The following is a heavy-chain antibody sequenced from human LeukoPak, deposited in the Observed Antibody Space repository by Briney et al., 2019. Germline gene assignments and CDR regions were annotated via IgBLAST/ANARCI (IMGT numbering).Heavy chain of an antibody. V-gene: IGHV1-58*02. CDR3: AAVGYRLQYYFDY. Sequence: ASVKVSCKASGFTFTSSAMQWVRQARGQRGEWIGWIVVGSGNTNYAQKFQERVTITRDMSTSTAYMELSSLRSEDTAVYYCAAVGYRLQYYFDYWGQGTLVTVSS. D-gene: IGHD4-11*01. J-gene: IGHJ4*02. CDR1: GFTFTSSA. CDR2: IVVGSGNT.